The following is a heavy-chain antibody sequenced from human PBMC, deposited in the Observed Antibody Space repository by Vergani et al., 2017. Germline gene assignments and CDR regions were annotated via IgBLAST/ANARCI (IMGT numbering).Heavy chain of an antibody. J-gene: IGHJ6*02. D-gene: IGHD6-13*01. V-gene: IGHV1-18*01. CDR1: GYTFISYG. Sequence: QVQLVQSGAEVKTPGASVKVSCKASGYTFISYGISWVRQAPGQGLEWMGWISPYNGNTNYAQKLQGRVTMTTDTSTSTAYMELRSLRSDDTAVFYCARDREDYNSSWFYYAMDVWGQGTTVTVSS. CDR2: ISPYNGNT. CDR3: ARDREDYNSSWFYYAMDV.